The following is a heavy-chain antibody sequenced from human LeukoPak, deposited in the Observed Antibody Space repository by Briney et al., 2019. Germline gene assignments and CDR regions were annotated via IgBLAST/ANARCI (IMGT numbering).Heavy chain of an antibody. J-gene: IGHJ4*02. CDR3: ARGLGIAVANRLYYFDY. CDR2: ISAYNGDT. D-gene: IGHD6-19*01. CDR1: GYTFTSYG. V-gene: IGHV1-18*01. Sequence: ASVKVSCKASGYTFTSYGISWVRQAPGQGLEWMGWISAYNGDTNYAQKLQGRVTMTTDTSTSTAYMELRSLRSDDTAVYYCARGLGIAVANRLYYFDYWGQGTLVTVSS.